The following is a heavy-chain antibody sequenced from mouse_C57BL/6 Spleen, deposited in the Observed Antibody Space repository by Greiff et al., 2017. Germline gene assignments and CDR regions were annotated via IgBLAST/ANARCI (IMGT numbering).Heavy chain of an antibody. CDR1: GFNIKDDY. D-gene: IGHD2-2*01. CDR3: TTCDLLWLRREDYAMDY. Sequence: VQLQQSGAELVRPGASVKLSCTASGFNIKDDYMHWVKQRPEQGLEWIGWIDPENGDTEYASKFQGKATITADTSSNTAYLQLSSLTSEDTAVYYCTTCDLLWLRREDYAMDYWGQGTSVTVSS. J-gene: IGHJ4*01. V-gene: IGHV14-4*01. CDR2: IDPENGDT.